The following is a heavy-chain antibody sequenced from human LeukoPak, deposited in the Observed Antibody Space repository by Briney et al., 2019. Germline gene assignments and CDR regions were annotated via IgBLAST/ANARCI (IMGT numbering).Heavy chain of an antibody. CDR3: AKGEEAFDI. V-gene: IGHV3-23*01. CDR2: IGVSTDNT. CDR1: GFTFRKYA. Sequence: PGGSLRLSYEGSGFTFRKYAMNWVRQAPGKGLEWVSAIGVSTDNTYYADSVKGRFIISRDNSRNTLHVQMSGLRVEDTAIYYCAKGEEAFDIWGQGTMVTVSS. J-gene: IGHJ3*02.